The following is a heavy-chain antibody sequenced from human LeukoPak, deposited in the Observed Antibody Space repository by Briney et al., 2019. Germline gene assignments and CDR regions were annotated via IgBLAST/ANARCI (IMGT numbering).Heavy chain of an antibody. CDR2: ISYDGSNK. V-gene: IGHV3-30-3*01. D-gene: IGHD3-3*01. J-gene: IGHJ6*02. Sequence: PGGSLRLYCAASGFTFSSYAMHWVRQAPGKGLEWVAVISYDGSNKYYADSVKGRFTISRDNSKNTLYLQMNSLRAEDTAVYYCARGRYDFWSGYSNYYYYYGMDVWGQGTTVTVSS. CDR3: ARGRYDFWSGYSNYYYYYGMDV. CDR1: GFTFSSYA.